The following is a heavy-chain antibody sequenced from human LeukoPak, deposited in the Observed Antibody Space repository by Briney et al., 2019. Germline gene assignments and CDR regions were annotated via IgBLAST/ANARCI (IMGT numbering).Heavy chain of an antibody. Sequence: SQTLSLTCAVSGGSISSGGYPWSWIRQPPGKGLEWIGYIYHSGSTYYNPSLKSRVTISVDRSKNQFSLKLSSVTAADTAVYYCARAKSSYGSADYYYYYMDVWGKGTTVTVSS. CDR2: IYHSGST. J-gene: IGHJ6*03. V-gene: IGHV4-30-2*01. CDR1: GGSISSGGYP. D-gene: IGHD5-18*01. CDR3: ARAKSSYGSADYYYYYMDV.